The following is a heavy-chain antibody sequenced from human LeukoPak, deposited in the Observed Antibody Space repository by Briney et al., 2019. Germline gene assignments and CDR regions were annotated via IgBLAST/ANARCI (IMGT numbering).Heavy chain of an antibody. CDR3: VRERGPYDAFDI. V-gene: IGHV3-33*01. J-gene: IGHJ3*02. CDR1: GFTFSNYG. Sequence: GGSLRLSCAASGFTFSNYGMHWVRQAPGKGLEWVSVIWSDGNNKFYVDSVKGRFTIFRDNSKNTLDPQLNSLRAEDTAMYYCVRERGPYDAFDIWGQGTMVTVSS. CDR2: IWSDGNNK.